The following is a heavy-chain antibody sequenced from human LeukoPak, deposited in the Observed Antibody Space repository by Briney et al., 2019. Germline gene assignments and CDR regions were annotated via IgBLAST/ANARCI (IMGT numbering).Heavy chain of an antibody. V-gene: IGHV4-39*01. CDR1: GGSISSGGYY. D-gene: IGHD3-22*01. Sequence: PSQTLSLTCTVSGGSISSGGYYWGWIRQPPGKGLEWIGSIYYSGSTYYNPSLKSRVTISVDTSKNQFSLKLSSVTAADTAVYYCYYYDSSGYEVDIWGQGTMVTVSS. CDR3: YYYDSSGYEVDI. CDR2: IYYSGST. J-gene: IGHJ3*02.